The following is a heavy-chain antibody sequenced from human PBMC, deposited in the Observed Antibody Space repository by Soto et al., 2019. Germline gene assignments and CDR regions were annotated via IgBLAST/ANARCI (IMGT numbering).Heavy chain of an antibody. D-gene: IGHD3-3*01. V-gene: IGHV4-4*07. CDR1: GGAIGSHY. CDR3: ARGQRFSDWFDP. Sequence: SETLSLTCTISGGAIGSHYWAWIRQPAGKGLEWIGRIYSSGSTQYNPSLQSRVTMSLDTSKNQFSLRLESVTAADTAVYYCARGQRFSDWFDPWGQGTLVTVSS. J-gene: IGHJ5*02. CDR2: IYSSGST.